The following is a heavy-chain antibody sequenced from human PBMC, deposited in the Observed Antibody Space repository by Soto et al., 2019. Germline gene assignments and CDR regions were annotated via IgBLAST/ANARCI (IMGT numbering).Heavy chain of an antibody. J-gene: IGHJ1*01. CDR2: IIPVFGRP. D-gene: IGHD5-12*01. Sequence: SVKVSCKGSGCSFSSFGIRLVRQAPGQGLECMGGIIPVFGRPNYAQRFRGRLTITADESTNTVYLELIDLRSEDTAVYYCAREGSGYNVWGQGTQVTVSS. CDR3: AREGSGYNV. V-gene: IGHV1-69*13. CDR1: GCSFSSFG.